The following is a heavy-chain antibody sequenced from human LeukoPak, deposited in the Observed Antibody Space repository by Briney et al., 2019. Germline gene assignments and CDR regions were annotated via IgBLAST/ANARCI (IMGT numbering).Heavy chain of an antibody. V-gene: IGHV3-21*01. Sequence: KPGGSLRLFCAASGFTFSSYSMNWVRQAPGKGLEWVSSISSSSSYIYYADSVKGRFTISRDNAKNSLYLQMNSLRAEDTAVYYCARDKEYSSGWYSSPVDYWGQGTLVTVSS. CDR1: GFTFSSYS. J-gene: IGHJ4*02. CDR2: ISSSSSYI. CDR3: ARDKEYSSGWYSSPVDY. D-gene: IGHD6-19*01.